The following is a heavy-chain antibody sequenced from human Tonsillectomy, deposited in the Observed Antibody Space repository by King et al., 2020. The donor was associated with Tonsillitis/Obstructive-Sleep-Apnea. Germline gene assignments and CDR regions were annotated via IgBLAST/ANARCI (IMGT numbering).Heavy chain of an antibody. CDR1: GFTVSSNY. J-gene: IGHJ6*02. CDR3: ASRDCTNGVCYYYYGMDV. D-gene: IGHD2-8*01. Sequence: VQLVESGGGLIQPGGSLRLSCAASGFTVSSNYMSWVRQAPGKGLEWVSVIYSGGSTYYADSMKGRFTISRDNSKNTLYLQMNSLRAEDTAVYYCASRDCTNGVCYYYYGMDVWGQGTTVTVSS. V-gene: IGHV3-53*01. CDR2: IYSGGST.